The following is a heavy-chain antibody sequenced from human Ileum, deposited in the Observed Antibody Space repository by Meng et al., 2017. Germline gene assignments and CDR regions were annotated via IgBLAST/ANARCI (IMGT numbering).Heavy chain of an antibody. CDR2: INEDGRVT. CDR3: ARINYVEDS. D-gene: IGHD3-16*01. CDR1: GFTFSNYW. Sequence: VEAWGGLFQPGGSLGLSWAASGFTFSNYWMHWVRQTPGKGLVWVSRINEDGRVTNYADSVEGRFTVSRDNAKNTLYLQMNSLRVEDTGIYYCARINYVEDSWGQGTLVTVSS. J-gene: IGHJ4*02. V-gene: IGHV3-74*01.